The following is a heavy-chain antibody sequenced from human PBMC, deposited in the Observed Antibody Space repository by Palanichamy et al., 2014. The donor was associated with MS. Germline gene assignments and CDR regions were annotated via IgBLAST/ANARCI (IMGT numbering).Heavy chain of an antibody. CDR3: ARGAVTGAQLFDY. V-gene: IGHV3-21*01. J-gene: IGHJ4*02. CDR2: ISSSSSYT. D-gene: IGHD4-17*01. Sequence: EVQLVESGGGLVKPGGSLRLSCAASGFTFSSYSMNWVRQAPGKGLEWVSSISSSSSYTYYADSVKGRFTISRDNAKNSLYLQMNSLRAEDTAVYYCARGAVTGAQLFDYWGQGTLVTVSS. CDR1: GFTFSSYS.